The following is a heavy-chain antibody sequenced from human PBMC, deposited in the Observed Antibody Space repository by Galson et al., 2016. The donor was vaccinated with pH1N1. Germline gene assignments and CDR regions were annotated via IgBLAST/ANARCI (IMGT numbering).Heavy chain of an antibody. CDR1: GFSLRTSGMC. CDR2: IDWDDNK. CDR3: ARNLYGDYSHYFAY. Sequence: PALVKPTQTLTLTCTFSGFSLRTSGMCVSWIRQHPGKALEWLALIDWDDNKYYSTSLKTRLTISKDTSKNQGVLTITNMDPVDTATYYCARNLYGDYSHYFAYWGQGTLVTVSS. V-gene: IGHV2-70*01. D-gene: IGHD4-17*01. J-gene: IGHJ4*02.